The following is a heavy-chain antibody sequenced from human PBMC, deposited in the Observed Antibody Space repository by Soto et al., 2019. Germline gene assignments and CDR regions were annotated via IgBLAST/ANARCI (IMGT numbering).Heavy chain of an antibody. CDR3: ARDLPGRSGYYSGFDY. Sequence: GGSLRLSCAASGFTFSGYWMSWVRQAPGKGLEWVANIKQDGSAKYYVDSVKGRFTISRDNAKNSLYLQMNSLRAEDTALYYCARDLPGRSGYYSGFDYWGQGTLVTVSS. CDR1: GFTFSGYW. CDR2: IKQDGSAK. D-gene: IGHD3-3*01. J-gene: IGHJ4*02. V-gene: IGHV3-7*01.